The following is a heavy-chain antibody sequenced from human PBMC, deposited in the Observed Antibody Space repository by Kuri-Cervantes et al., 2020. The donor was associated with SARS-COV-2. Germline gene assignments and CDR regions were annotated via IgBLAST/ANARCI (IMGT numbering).Heavy chain of an antibody. CDR2: IIPVLRVE. CDR3: ARDSEFTRDAFEI. Sequence: GGSLRLSCKASGGTLSTYTVTWVRQAPGQGPEWMGRIIPVLRVENHAQKFQGRVTITADKSTNTAYMELTSLRSEDTAVYYCARDSEFTRDAFEIWGQGTMVTVSS. D-gene: IGHD1-26*01. J-gene: IGHJ3*02. CDR1: GGTLSTYT. V-gene: IGHV1-69*04.